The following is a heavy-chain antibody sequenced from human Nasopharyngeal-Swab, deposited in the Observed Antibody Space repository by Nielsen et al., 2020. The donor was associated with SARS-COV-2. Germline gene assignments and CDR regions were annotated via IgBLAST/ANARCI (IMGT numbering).Heavy chain of an antibody. D-gene: IGHD3-3*01. Sequence: SETLSLTCAVSGGSISSSNWWSWVRQPPGKGLEWIGEIYHSGSTNYNPSLKSRVTISVDKSKNQFSLKLSSVTAADTAVYYCARDRALRFLEWLNGVRALDIWGQGTMVTVSS. V-gene: IGHV4-4*02. CDR2: IYHSGST. CDR1: GGSISSSNW. CDR3: ARDRALRFLEWLNGVRALDI. J-gene: IGHJ3*02.